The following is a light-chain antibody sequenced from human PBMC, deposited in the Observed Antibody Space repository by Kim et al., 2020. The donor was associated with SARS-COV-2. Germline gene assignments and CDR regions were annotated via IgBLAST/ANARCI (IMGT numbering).Light chain of an antibody. CDR3: QQYGTSLRT. CDR1: QSVTSSY. V-gene: IGKV3-20*01. J-gene: IGKJ1*01. Sequence: EIVLTQSPGTLSLSPGERATLSCRASQSVTSSYLAWYQQKPGQPPRLLIYGASNRATGIPYRFSGSGSGTDFTLTISRLESEDLAVYYCQQYGTSLRTFGQGTKVDIK. CDR2: GAS.